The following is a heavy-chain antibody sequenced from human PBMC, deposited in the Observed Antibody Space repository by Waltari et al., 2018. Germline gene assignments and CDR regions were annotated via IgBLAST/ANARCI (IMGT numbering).Heavy chain of an antibody. CDR3: ARQGELTTVTTWYFDY. V-gene: IGHV3-53*02. CDR2: IYSGGST. J-gene: IGHJ4*02. CDR1: GFTVSSNY. Sequence: EVQLVETGGGLIQPGGSLRPYCAASGFTVSSNYMRWVRPATGKGLEWVSVIYSGGSTYYADSVKGRFTISRDNSKNTLYLQMNSLRAEDTAVYYCARQGELTTVTTWYFDYWGQGTLVTVSS. D-gene: IGHD4-17*01.